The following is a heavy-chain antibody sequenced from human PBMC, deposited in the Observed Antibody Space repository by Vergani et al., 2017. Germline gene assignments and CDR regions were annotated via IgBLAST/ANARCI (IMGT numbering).Heavy chain of an antibody. J-gene: IGHJ6*02. Sequence: EVQLVQSGAEVKKPGATMKISCKVSGYTFTDHYMHWVKQAPGKGLEWMGLVDPEDGETIYAEKFKGRVTIAADTSTDTVHLELSSLRSEDTAVYYCATPQSVTPGGMEGWRQGATVIVSS. CDR2: VDPEDGET. V-gene: IGHV1-69-2*01. CDR1: GYTFTDHY. CDR3: ATPQSVTPGGMEG. D-gene: IGHD4-17*01.